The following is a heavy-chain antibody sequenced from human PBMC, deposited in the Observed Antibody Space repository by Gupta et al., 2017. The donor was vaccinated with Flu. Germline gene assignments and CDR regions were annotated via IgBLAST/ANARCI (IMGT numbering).Heavy chain of an antibody. Sequence: EVQLLESGGGLVQPGGSLRLSCAASGFTFSSYAMSWVRQAPGKGLEWVSAISGSGGSTYYADSVKGRFTISRDNSKNTLYLQMNSLRAEDTAVYYCAKSDIVGGVAATTVDYWGQGTLVTVSS. D-gene: IGHD2-15*01. V-gene: IGHV3-23*01. CDR1: GFTFSSYA. CDR2: ISGSGGST. J-gene: IGHJ4*02. CDR3: AKSDIVGGVAATTVDY.